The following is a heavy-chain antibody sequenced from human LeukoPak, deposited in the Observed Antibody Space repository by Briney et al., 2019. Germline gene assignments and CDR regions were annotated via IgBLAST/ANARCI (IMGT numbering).Heavy chain of an antibody. CDR3: AKTFYYGSGSPFDD. CDR2: IDPSGNT. D-gene: IGHD3-10*01. J-gene: IGHJ4*02. V-gene: IGHV4-39*01. Sequence: SETLSLTCTVSDGSMSSRSSGYNWGWLRQRLGKGLYLIGTIDPSGNTYNNPSLKSRVTISVDTCKNQFSQKLRSVTTADTAVYYCAKTFYYGSGSPFDDWGQGTLVTVSS. CDR1: DGSMSSRSSGYN.